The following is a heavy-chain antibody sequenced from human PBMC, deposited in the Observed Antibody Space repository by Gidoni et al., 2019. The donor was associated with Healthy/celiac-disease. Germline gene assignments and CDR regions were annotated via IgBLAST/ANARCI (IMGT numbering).Heavy chain of an antibody. V-gene: IGHV3-33*01. CDR1: GFTFSRYG. J-gene: IGHJ1*01. D-gene: IGHD3-22*01. Sequence: QVQLVESGGGVVQPGRSLRLSCAASGFTFSRYGMHWVRQAPGKGLELVAVIWYYGSNKYYADSVKGRFTISRDNSKNTLYLQMNSLRAEDTAVYYCARGADDSSGYYFTAEYFQHWGQGTLVTVSS. CDR3: ARGADDSSGYYFTAEYFQH. CDR2: IWYYGSNK.